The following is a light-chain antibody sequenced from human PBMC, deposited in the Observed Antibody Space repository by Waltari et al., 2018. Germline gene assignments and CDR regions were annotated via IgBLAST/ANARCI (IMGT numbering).Light chain of an antibody. CDR3: QQYNNGPYT. V-gene: IGKV3-15*01. J-gene: IGKJ2*01. CDR2: GAS. Sequence: EIVMTQSPATLSVSPGERATLSCRASQSVTSNLAWYQQKPGQAPRLLIYGASTRATGIPARFSGSGSGTEFALTISSLQSEDFAVYYCQQYNNGPYTFGQATKLGIK. CDR1: QSVTSN.